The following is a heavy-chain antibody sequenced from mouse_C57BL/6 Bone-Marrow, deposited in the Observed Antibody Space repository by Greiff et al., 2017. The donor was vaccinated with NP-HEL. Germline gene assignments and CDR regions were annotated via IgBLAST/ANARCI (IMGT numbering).Heavy chain of an antibody. CDR1: GFTFSDYG. J-gene: IGHJ2*01. V-gene: IGHV5-15*01. CDR2: ISNLAYSI. Sequence: DVMLVESGGGLVQPGGSLKLSCAASGFTFSDYGMAWVRQAPRKGPEWVAFISNLAYSIYYADTVTGRFTISRENAKNTLYLEMSSLRSEDTAMYYCARHRDYYGTFFDYWGQGTTLTVSS. CDR3: ARHRDYYGTFFDY. D-gene: IGHD1-1*01.